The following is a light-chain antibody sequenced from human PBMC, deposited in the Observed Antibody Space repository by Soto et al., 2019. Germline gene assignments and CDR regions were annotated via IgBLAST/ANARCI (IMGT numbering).Light chain of an antibody. CDR2: EAS. Sequence: DFQMTQSPSSLSASVGDRVTITCRASQDIGDHLAWYQHKPGKVPNLLIYEASTLQAGVPSRFSGGGSGTDSTITIRSLQPEDVANYYCQKYHRTPRTFGQGTKVELK. CDR1: QDIGDH. J-gene: IGKJ1*01. V-gene: IGKV1-27*01. CDR3: QKYHRTPRT.